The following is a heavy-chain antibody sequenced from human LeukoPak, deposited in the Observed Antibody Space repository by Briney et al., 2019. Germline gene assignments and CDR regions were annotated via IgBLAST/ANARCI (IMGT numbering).Heavy chain of an antibody. V-gene: IGHV3-66*01. D-gene: IGHD3-16*01. CDR2: IYSGGST. CDR1: GLTVSSNY. Sequence: PGGSLRVSCAASGLTVSSNYMSWVGQAPGKGLEWVSVIYSGGSTYYADSVKGRFTISRDNSKNTLYLQMNSLRAEDTAVYYCARGYYDYVWGSPHGMDVWGQGTTVTVSS. J-gene: IGHJ6*02. CDR3: ARGYYDYVWGSPHGMDV.